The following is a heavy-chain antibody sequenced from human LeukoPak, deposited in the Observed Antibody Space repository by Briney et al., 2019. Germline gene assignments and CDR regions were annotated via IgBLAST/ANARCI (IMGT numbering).Heavy chain of an antibody. CDR1: GYTFTNNY. CDR2: INPNSGGT. J-gene: IGHJ4*02. V-gene: IGHV1-2*02. D-gene: IGHD6-19*01. Sequence: ASVKVSRKASGYTFTNNYMHWVRQAPGQGLEWMGWINPNSGGTNYAQKFQGRVTMTRDTSISTAYMELSRLRSDDTAVYYCARVSGSGWYRRFDYWGQGTLVTVSS. CDR3: ARVSGSGWYRRFDY.